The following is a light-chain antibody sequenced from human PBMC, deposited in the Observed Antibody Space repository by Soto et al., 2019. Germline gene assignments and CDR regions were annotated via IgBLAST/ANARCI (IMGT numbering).Light chain of an antibody. CDR3: QQYNNWPRGT. CDR2: GAS. CDR1: QSVSSN. V-gene: IGKV3-15*01. J-gene: IGKJ4*01. Sequence: EIVMTQSPATLSVSPGERATLSCRASQSVSSNLAWYQQKPGQAPRLLIYGASTRATGIPARFSGSGSGTEFTLTISSLQSEDFEVYYCQQYNNWPRGTFGGGTKVEIK.